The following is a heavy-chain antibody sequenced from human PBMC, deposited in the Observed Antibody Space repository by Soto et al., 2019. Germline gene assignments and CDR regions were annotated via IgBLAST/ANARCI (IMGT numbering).Heavy chain of an antibody. J-gene: IGHJ6*02. CDR1: GASISSGGYY. CDR2: IYYSGST. CDR3: ARYYGSGSYGSYYGMDV. V-gene: IGHV4-31*03. Sequence: PSETLSLTCTVSGASISSGGYYWSWIRQHPGKGLEWIGYIYYSGSTYYNPSLKSRVTISVDTSKNQFSLKLSSVTAADTAVYYCARYYGSGSYGSYYGMDVWGQGTTVTVAS. D-gene: IGHD3-10*01.